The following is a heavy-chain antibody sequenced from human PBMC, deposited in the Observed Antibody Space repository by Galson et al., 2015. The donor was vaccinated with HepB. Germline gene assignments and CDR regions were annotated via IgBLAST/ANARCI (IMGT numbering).Heavy chain of an antibody. CDR3: AKDLNMISFADSGGMDG. V-gene: IGHV3-30*18. Sequence: SLRLSCAVSGLTFSNYGMHWVRQAPGKGLEWVAFKSYDGSNEYYADSVEGRFTIFRDNSENTLYLQMSSLRAEDTALYFCAKDLNMISFADSGGMDGWGQGTTVTVSS. D-gene: IGHD3-16*01. CDR1: GLTFSNYG. CDR2: KSYDGSNE. J-gene: IGHJ6*02.